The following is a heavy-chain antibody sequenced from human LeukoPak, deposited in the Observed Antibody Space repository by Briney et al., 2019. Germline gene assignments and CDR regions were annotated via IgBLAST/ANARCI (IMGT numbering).Heavy chain of an antibody. CDR1: GGSVSSGSYY. V-gene: IGHV4-61*01. CDR3: ASGTGTTSLFDY. Sequence: PSETLSLTCTVSGGSVSSGSYYWSWIRQPPGKGLEWIGYIYYSGSTNYNPSLKSRVTISVDKSKNQFSLKLSSVTAADTAVYYCASGTGTTSLFDYWGQGTLVTVSS. D-gene: IGHD1-1*01. CDR2: IYYSGST. J-gene: IGHJ4*02.